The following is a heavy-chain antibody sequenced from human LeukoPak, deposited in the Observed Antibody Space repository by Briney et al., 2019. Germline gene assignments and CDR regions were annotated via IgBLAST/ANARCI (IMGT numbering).Heavy chain of an antibody. Sequence: ASVKVSCKVSGYTLTELSMHWVRQAPGKGLEWMGGFDPEDGETIYAQKFQGRVTMTEDTSTDTAYMELSSLRSEDTAVYYCATSLRVVGRFDYWGQGTLVTVSS. J-gene: IGHJ4*02. D-gene: IGHD1-26*01. CDR2: FDPEDGET. CDR3: ATSLRVVGRFDY. CDR1: GYTLTELS. V-gene: IGHV1-24*01.